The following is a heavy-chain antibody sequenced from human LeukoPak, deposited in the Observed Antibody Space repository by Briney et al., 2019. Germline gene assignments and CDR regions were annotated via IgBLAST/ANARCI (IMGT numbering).Heavy chain of an antibody. D-gene: IGHD6-6*01. V-gene: IGHV1-2*02. CDR1: GYTFTGYY. CDR3: ARGDEYSSSSWYFDY. Sequence: ASVKVSCKASGYTFTGYYMHWVRQAPGQGLEWMGWINPNSGGTNYAQKFQGRVTMTRDTSISTAYMELSRLRSDDTAVYYCARGDEYSSSSWYFDYWGQGTLVTVSS. CDR2: INPNSGGT. J-gene: IGHJ4*02.